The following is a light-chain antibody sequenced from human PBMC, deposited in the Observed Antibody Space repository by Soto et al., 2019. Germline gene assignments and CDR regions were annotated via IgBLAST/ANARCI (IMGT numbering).Light chain of an antibody. J-gene: IGKJ1*01. Sequence: ELVLTQSPGTLSLSPGERATLSCRASQSLSKTYLAWYQQKPGQAPRLLIDGASSRATGTPDRFSGSGSGTDFTLTICRLEPEDFAVYYCQQYVRPPWTFGQGTKVDIK. CDR3: QQYVRPPWT. V-gene: IGKV3-20*01. CDR2: GAS. CDR1: QSLSKTY.